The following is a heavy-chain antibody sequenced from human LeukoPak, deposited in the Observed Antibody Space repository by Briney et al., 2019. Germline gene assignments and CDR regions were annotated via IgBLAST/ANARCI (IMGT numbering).Heavy chain of an antibody. CDR3: ARALLWFGELKADPYFDY. CDR1: GFTLSSYA. V-gene: IGHV3-30-3*01. D-gene: IGHD3-10*01. CDR2: ISYDGSNK. J-gene: IGHJ4*02. Sequence: GGSLRLSCAASGFTLSSYAMHWVRQAPGKGLEWVAVISYDGSNKYYADSVKGRFTISRDNSKNTLYLQMNSLRAEDTAVYYCARALLWFGELKADPYFDYWGQGTLVTASS.